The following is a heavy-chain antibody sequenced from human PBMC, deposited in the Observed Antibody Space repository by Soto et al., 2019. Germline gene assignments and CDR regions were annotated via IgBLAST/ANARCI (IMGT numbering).Heavy chain of an antibody. CDR1: GDSFSSDDYY. J-gene: IGHJ4*02. Sequence: PSETLSLTCTVSGDSFSSDDYYWSWIRQPPGKGLEWIGYISYRVDTYYSPSLKSRVTMSIDTSKNQFSPNVSSVTAADTAVHYCARVAGVAYCGGDCYHFDYWGQGTLVTVSS. CDR2: ISYRVDT. CDR3: ARVAGVAYCGGDCYHFDY. V-gene: IGHV4-30-4*01. D-gene: IGHD2-21*02.